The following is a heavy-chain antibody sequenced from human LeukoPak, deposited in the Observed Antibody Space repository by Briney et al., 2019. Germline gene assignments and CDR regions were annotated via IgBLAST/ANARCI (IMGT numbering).Heavy chain of an antibody. Sequence: ASVKVSCKASGYSFTGYYMHWVRQAPGQGLEWMGWINPHSGDTNYAQKFQGRVTMNRDTSISTAYMELSSLRSDDTAVYFCARVPSSMSFDIWGQGTMVTVSS. CDR1: GYSFTGYY. CDR2: INPHSGDT. V-gene: IGHV1-2*02. J-gene: IGHJ3*02. CDR3: ARVPSSMSFDI.